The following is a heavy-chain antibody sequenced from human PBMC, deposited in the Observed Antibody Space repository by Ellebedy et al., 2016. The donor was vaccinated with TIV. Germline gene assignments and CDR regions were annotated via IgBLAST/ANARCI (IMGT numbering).Heavy chain of an antibody. CDR2: IYPSRGDT. V-gene: IGHV1-2*02. Sequence: AASVKVSCKTSGYTFTDYHIHWVRQAPGQGLEWMGWIYPSRGDTQYAQKFQGRVTMTRDTSITTAYMELNRLTSDDTAVYYCTTPGANTWFDPWGQGTLVTVSS. CDR1: GYTFTDYH. CDR3: TTPGANTWFDP. D-gene: IGHD2-8*02. J-gene: IGHJ5*02.